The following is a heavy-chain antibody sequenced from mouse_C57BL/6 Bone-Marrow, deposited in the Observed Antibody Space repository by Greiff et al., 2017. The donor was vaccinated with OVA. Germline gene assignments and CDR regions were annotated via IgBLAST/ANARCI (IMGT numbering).Heavy chain of an antibody. CDR1: GYTFTSYG. J-gene: IGHJ2*01. Sequence: QVQLQQSGAELARPGASVKLPCKASGYTFTSYGISWVKQRTGQGLEWIGEIYPRSGNTYYNEKFKGKATLTADKSSSTAYMELRSLTSEDSAVYFCARGWLPDYWGQGTTLTVSS. CDR3: ARGWLPDY. V-gene: IGHV1-81*01. D-gene: IGHD2-3*01. CDR2: IYPRSGNT.